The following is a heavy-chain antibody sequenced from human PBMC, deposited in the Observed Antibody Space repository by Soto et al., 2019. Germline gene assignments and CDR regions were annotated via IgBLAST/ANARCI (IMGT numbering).Heavy chain of an antibody. D-gene: IGHD1-26*01. Sequence: GGSLRLSCAASGFSFSSNYMNWVRQAPGKGLEWVSVTYTGDSTYYADSVKGRFTISRDTSENRVYLQMNSLTAEDTAIYYCARETPSGSYYYYYGMDVWGQGTTVTVSS. J-gene: IGHJ6*02. CDR1: GFSFSSNY. CDR3: ARETPSGSYYYYYGMDV. V-gene: IGHV3-66*01. CDR2: TYTGDST.